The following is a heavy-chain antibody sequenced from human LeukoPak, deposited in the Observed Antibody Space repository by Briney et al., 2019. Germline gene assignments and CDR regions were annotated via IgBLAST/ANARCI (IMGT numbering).Heavy chain of an antibody. Sequence: GGSLRLSCAASGITVSSNYMSWVRQAPGKGLEWVSIIYSSGLTYYADSVKGRFTISRDNSKNTLYLQMNSLRAEDTAVYYCVRDIVPYSSNWYYFDYWGQGTLVTVSS. CDR3: VRDIVPYSSNWYYFDY. CDR1: GITVSSNY. CDR2: IYSSGLT. V-gene: IGHV3-66*01. J-gene: IGHJ4*02. D-gene: IGHD6-13*01.